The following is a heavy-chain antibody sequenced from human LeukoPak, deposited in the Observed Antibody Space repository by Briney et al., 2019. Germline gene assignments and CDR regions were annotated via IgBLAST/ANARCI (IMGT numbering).Heavy chain of an antibody. V-gene: IGHV1-18*01. CDR1: GYTFTSYG. J-gene: IGHJ3*02. CDR3: ARIRDGYNDAYDI. Sequence: ASVKVSCKASGYTFTSYGISWVRQAPGQGLEWMGWISVYNGNTNYAQKVQDRVTMTRDTSTSTAYMELRSLRSEDTAIYYCARIRDGYNDAYDIWGQGTVVTVPS. CDR2: ISVYNGNT. D-gene: IGHD5-24*01.